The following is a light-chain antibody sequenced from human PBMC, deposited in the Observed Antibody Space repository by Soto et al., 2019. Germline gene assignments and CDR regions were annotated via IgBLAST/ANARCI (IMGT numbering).Light chain of an antibody. V-gene: IGKV4-1*01. Sequence: DIVLAQSPDSLTVSLGERATINCKSRQSVFYGPTNNYCLAWYQQKPGHPPKLLIYWASTRESGVPDRFSGSGSGTDFTLTISSLQAEDVAVYYCQQCASTPRTFGQGTKVDIK. CDR2: WAS. J-gene: IGKJ1*01. CDR3: QQCASTPRT. CDR1: QSVFYGPTNNYC.